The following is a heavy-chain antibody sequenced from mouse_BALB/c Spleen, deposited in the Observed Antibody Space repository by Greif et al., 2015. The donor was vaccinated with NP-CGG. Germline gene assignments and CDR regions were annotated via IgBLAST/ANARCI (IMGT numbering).Heavy chain of an antibody. CDR1: GYTFTSYW. J-gene: IGHJ1*01. CDR3: TRRTLTSWYFDV. D-gene: IGHD2-12*01. CDR2: IYPSDSYT. Sequence: QVHVKQSGAELVRPGASVKLSCKASGYTFTSYWINWVKQRPGQGLEWIGNIYPSDSYTNYNQKFKDKATLTVDKSSSTAYMQLSSPTSEDSAVYYCTRRTLTSWYFDVWGAGTTVTVSS. V-gene: IGHV1-69*02.